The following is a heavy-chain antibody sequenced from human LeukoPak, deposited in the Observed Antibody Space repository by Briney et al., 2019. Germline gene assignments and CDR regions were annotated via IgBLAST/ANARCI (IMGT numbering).Heavy chain of an antibody. CDR2: ISSSSSYI. J-gene: IGHJ4*02. CDR1: GGSISSSS. Sequence: ETLSLTCTVSGGSISSSSYYWGWIRQPPGKGLEWVSSISSSSSYIYYADSVKGRFTISRDNAKNSLYLQMNSLRAEDTAVYYCARVSGSSWYLDYWGQGTLVTVSS. D-gene: IGHD6-13*01. CDR3: ARVSGSSWYLDY. V-gene: IGHV3-21*01.